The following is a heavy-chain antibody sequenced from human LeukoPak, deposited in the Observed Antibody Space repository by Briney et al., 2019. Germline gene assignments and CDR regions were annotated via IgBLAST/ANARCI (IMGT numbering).Heavy chain of an antibody. CDR1: GFTFSSYA. D-gene: IGHD3-3*01. CDR3: ARDSQALVDFWSGYYHDYFDY. Sequence: GGSLRLSCAASGFTFSSYAMSWVRQAPGKGLEWVSSISSSSSYIYYADSVKGRFTISRDNAKNSLYLQMNSLRAEDTAVYYCARDSQALVDFWSGYYHDYFDYWGQGTLVTVSS. J-gene: IGHJ4*02. CDR2: ISSSSSYI. V-gene: IGHV3-21*01.